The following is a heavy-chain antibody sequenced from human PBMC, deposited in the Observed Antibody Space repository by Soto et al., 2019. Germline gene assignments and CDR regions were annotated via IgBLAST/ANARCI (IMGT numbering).Heavy chain of an antibody. D-gene: IGHD3-10*01. V-gene: IGHV3-30*03. CDR2: ISYDGSNK. J-gene: IGHJ6*02. Sequence: GWSLRLSCAASGFTFSSYGMHWVRQAPGKGLEWVAVISYDGSNKYYADSVKGRFTISRDNSKNTLYLQMNSLRAEDTAVYYCARGGSGSYYYYYGMDVWGQGTTVTVSS. CDR1: GFTFSSYG. CDR3: ARGGSGSYYYYYGMDV.